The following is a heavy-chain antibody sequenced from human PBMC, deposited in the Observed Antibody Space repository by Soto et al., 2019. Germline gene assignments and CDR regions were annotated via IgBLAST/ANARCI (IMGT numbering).Heavy chain of an antibody. CDR2: FNADGSSS. V-gene: IGHV3-74*01. J-gene: IGHJ5*02. D-gene: IGHD6-19*01. CDR3: ARSPYPSGGAPAS. CDR1: GFTISSYW. Sequence: EVQLVESGGGLVQPGGSLRLSCAASGFTISSYWMHWAHQAPGKGLVWVSRFNADGSSSTYADSVKGRFTISRDNAKNTLYLQMNSLRAEDTAVYYCARSPYPSGGAPASWGQGTLVTVS.